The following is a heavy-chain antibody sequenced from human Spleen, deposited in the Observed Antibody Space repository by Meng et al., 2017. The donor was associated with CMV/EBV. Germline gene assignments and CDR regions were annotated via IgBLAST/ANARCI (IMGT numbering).Heavy chain of an antibody. V-gene: IGHV3-23*01. J-gene: IGHJ4*02. CDR1: GFTFSSYA. Sequence: ASGFTFSSYAMSWVRQAPGKGLEWVSAISGSGGSTYYADSVKGRFTISRDNSKNTLYLQMNSLRAEDTAVYYCAKCGGLYDFWSSDYWGQGTLVTVSS. CDR3: AKCGGLYDFWSSDY. CDR2: ISGSGGST. D-gene: IGHD3-3*01.